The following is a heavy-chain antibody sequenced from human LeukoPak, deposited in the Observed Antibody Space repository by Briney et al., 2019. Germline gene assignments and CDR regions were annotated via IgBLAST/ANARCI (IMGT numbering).Heavy chain of an antibody. Sequence: PGGSLRLSCAASGFTFSSYSMNWVRQAPGKGLEWVSSISSSSGYIYYADSVKGRFTISRDNAKNSLYLQMNSLRAEDTAVYYCARDKAAGPFDYWGQGTLVTVSS. J-gene: IGHJ4*02. CDR2: ISSSSGYI. D-gene: IGHD6-13*01. CDR1: GFTFSSYS. V-gene: IGHV3-21*01. CDR3: ARDKAAGPFDY.